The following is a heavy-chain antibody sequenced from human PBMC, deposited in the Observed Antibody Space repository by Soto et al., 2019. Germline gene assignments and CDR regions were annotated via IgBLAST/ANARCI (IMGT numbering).Heavy chain of an antibody. CDR1: GGSISSGGYY. D-gene: IGHD2-2*01. CDR2: IYYSGST. J-gene: IGHJ6*02. CDR3: ARGSHCSSTSCQYGYYYYGMDV. Sequence: SETLSLTCTVSGGSISSGGYYWSWIRQHPGKGLEWIGYIYYSGSTYYNPSLKSRVTISVDTSKNQFSLKLSSVTAADTAVYYCARGSHCSSTSCQYGYYYYGMDVWGQGTTVTVSS. V-gene: IGHV4-31*03.